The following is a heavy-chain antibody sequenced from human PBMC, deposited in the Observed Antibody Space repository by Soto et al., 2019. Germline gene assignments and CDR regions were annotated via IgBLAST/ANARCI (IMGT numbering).Heavy chain of an antibody. CDR3: ARAAATMVRGNWFDP. J-gene: IGHJ5*02. Sequence: TSETLSLTCAVYGGSFSGYYWSWIRQHPGKGLEWIGYIYYSGSTYYNPSLKSRVTISVDTSKNQFSLKLSSVTAADTAVYYCARAAATMVRGNWFDPWGQGTLVTVSS. CDR2: IYYSGST. V-gene: IGHV4-31*11. CDR1: GGSFSGYY. D-gene: IGHD3-10*01.